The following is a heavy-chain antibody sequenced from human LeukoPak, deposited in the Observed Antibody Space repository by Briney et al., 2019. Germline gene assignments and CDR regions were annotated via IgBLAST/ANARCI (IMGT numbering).Heavy chain of an antibody. CDR1: GFTFSSYA. Sequence: HPGGSLRLSCAASGFTFSSYAMSWVRQAPGKGLEWVSTISGSGDSTYYADSVKGRFTISRDNSKKALYLQMNSLRAEDTAVYYCAKDRVVRRLMGAFDYWGQGTLVTVSS. D-gene: IGHD3-10*01. CDR3: AKDRVVRRLMGAFDY. J-gene: IGHJ4*02. CDR2: ISGSGDST. V-gene: IGHV3-23*01.